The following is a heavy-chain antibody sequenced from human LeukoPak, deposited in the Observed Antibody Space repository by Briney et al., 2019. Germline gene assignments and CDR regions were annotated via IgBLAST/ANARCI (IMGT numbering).Heavy chain of an antibody. CDR2: IIPIFGTA. D-gene: IGHD1-1*01. V-gene: IGHV1-69*05. Sequence: ASVKVSCKASGGTFSSYAISWVRQAPGQGLEWMGGIIPIFGTANYAQKFQGRVTITTDESTSTAYMELSSLRSEDTAVYYCARTGYNWNDPNDYWGQGTLVTVSS. J-gene: IGHJ4*02. CDR3: ARTGYNWNDPNDY. CDR1: GGTFSSYA.